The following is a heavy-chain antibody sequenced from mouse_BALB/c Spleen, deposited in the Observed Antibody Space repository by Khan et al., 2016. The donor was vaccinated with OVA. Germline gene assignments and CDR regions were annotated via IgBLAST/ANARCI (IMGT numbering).Heavy chain of an antibody. CDR2: IDPSTGYT. Sequence: QVQLKQSGAELAKPGASVKMSCKASGYTFTTYWMHWVKQRPGQGLEWIGYIDPSTGYTEYNQKFKDKATLTTDKSSSTAYMQLSSLTSEYSAVYDCARSGRYGILAYWGQGTLVTVSA. D-gene: IGHD2-1*01. J-gene: IGHJ3*01. V-gene: IGHV1-7*01. CDR1: GYTFTTYW. CDR3: ARSGRYGILAY.